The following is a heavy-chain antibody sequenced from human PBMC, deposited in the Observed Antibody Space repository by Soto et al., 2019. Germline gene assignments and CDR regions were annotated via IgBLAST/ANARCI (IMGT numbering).Heavy chain of an antibody. D-gene: IGHD2-2*01. CDR3: ARVPRYTSDIVEVPAVMFDDLFVP. Sequence: QVQLVQSGAEVKKPGASVKVSCKASGYTFSSYAVQWVRQAPGQSLEWIGWIHAGNGDTKYSQKFHGRVTLTRDTSANTAYIDLSRLRSEDTAVYYCARVPRYTSDIVEVPAVMFDDLFVPWGHGTLVTVSS. CDR2: IHAGNGDT. J-gene: IGHJ5*02. V-gene: IGHV1-3*01. CDR1: GYTFSSYA.